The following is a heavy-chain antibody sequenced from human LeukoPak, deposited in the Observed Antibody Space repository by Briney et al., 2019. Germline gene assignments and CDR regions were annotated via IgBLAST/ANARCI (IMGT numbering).Heavy chain of an antibody. CDR1: GFTFSSYG. CDR2: ISYDGSNK. J-gene: IGHJ3*02. V-gene: IGHV3-30*18. Sequence: PGRSLRLSCAASGFTFSSYGMHWVRQAPGKGLEWVAVISYDGSNKYYADSVKGRFTISRDNSKNTLYLQMNSLRAEDTAVYYCAKDLDYGDSECAFDIWGQGTMVTVSS. D-gene: IGHD4-17*01. CDR3: AKDLDYGDSECAFDI.